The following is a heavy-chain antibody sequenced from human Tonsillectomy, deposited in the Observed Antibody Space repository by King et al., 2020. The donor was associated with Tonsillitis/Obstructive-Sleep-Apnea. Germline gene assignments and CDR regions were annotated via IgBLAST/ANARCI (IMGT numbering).Heavy chain of an antibody. J-gene: IGHJ6*02. CDR1: GFTFSSYG. CDR2: ISYDGNNK. CDR3: AKARGWVTYYYYGMDV. D-gene: IGHD4-23*01. Sequence: VQLVESGGGVVQPGRSLRLSCAASGFTFSSYGMHWVRQAPGKGLEWVAVISYDGNNKYYADSVKGRFTISRDNSKNTLYLQMNSLRAEDTAVYYCAKARGWVTYYYYGMDVWGQGTTVTVSS. V-gene: IGHV3-30*18.